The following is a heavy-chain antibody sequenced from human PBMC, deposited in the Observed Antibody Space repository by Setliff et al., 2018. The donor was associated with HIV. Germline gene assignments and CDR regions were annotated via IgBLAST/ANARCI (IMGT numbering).Heavy chain of an antibody. J-gene: IGHJ4*02. CDR3: VGLRYFDWNKDY. D-gene: IGHD3-9*01. CDR2: IIPIFGTA. Sequence: GASVKVSCKGSGYAFATYAMHWVRQAPGQRLEWMGGIIPIFGTANYAQKFQGRVTITTDESTSTAYMELSSLRSEDTAVYYCVGLRYFDWNKDYWGQGTLVTVSS. CDR1: GYAFATYA. V-gene: IGHV1-69*05.